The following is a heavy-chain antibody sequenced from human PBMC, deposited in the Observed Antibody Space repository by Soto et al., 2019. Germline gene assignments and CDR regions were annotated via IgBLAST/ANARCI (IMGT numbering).Heavy chain of an antibody. D-gene: IGHD2-2*02. CDR3: ATGIRLPVRPSFDT. V-gene: IGHV3-53*01. J-gene: IGHJ5*02. CDR1: GFTVSGNY. Sequence: GGSLRLSCAASGFTVSGNYITWVRQAPGKGLEWVSVIFSGDNTYYSDSVKGRFTISRDNSKNTVYLQMNRLRGDDTAVYFCATGIRLPVRPSFDTWGQGTLVTVSS. CDR2: IFSGDNT.